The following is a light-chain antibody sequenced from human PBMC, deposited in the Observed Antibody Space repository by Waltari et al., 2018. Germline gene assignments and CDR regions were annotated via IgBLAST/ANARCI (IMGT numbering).Light chain of an antibody. CDR3: CSYAGSYV. Sequence: QSALTQPASVSGSPGQSLTIPCTGTTRDVGSYNLVSWYQQHPGKAPKLMIYEGSKRPSGVSNRFSGSKSGNTASLTISGLQAEDEADYYCCSYAGSYVFGTGTKVTVL. J-gene: IGLJ1*01. V-gene: IGLV2-23*01. CDR2: EGS. CDR1: TRDVGSYNL.